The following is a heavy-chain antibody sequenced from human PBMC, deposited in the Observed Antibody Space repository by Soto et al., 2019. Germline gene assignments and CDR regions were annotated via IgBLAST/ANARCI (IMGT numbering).Heavy chain of an antibody. CDR1: GGTFSSYA. Sequence: QVQLVQSGAEVKKPGSSVKVSCKASGGTFSSYAISWVRQAPGQGLERMGGIIPIFGTANYAQKFQGRVTITADEATSTAYMELSSLRSEDTAVYYCARDPLSYCGGDCYTRGDWFYPWGQGTLVTVSS. D-gene: IGHD2-21*02. V-gene: IGHV1-69*01. CDR3: ARDPLSYCGGDCYTRGDWFYP. J-gene: IGHJ5*02. CDR2: IIPIFGTA.